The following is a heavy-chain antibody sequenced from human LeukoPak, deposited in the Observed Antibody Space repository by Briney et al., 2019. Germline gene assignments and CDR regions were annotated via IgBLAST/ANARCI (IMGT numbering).Heavy chain of an antibody. CDR2: IIPIIGTA. J-gene: IGHJ4*02. CDR1: GGTFSSYA. CDR3: ARAPDSTMYYFDY. Sequence: SVKVSCKAPGGTFSSYAISWVRQAPGQGLEWMGGIIPIIGTANYAQKFQGRVTITTDESTSTAYMELSSLRSEDTAVYYCARAPDSTMYYFDYWGQGTLVTVSS. V-gene: IGHV1-69*05. D-gene: IGHD2-2*01.